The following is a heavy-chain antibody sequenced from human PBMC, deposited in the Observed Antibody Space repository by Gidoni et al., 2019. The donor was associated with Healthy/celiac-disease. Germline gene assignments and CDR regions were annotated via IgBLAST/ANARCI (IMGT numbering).Heavy chain of an antibody. CDR1: GFTFSSYA. CDR3: AREGQQLVYFDY. V-gene: IGHV3-30-3*01. D-gene: IGHD6-13*01. Sequence: QVQLVESGGGVVQPGRSLRRSCAASGFTFSSYAMHWVRQAPGKGLEWVAVISKDGSNKYYADSVKGRFTISRDNSKNTLYLQMNSLRAEDTAVYYCAREGQQLVYFDYWGQGTLVTVSS. J-gene: IGHJ4*02. CDR2: ISKDGSNK.